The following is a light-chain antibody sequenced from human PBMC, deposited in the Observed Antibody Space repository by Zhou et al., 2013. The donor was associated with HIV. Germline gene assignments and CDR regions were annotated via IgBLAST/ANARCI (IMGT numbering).Light chain of an antibody. CDR1: QSVSSNY. CDR2: GAV. CDR3: QQYGSSPGT. J-gene: IGKJ1*01. V-gene: IGKV3-20*01. Sequence: EIVLTQSPGTLSLSPGERATLSCRASQSVSSNYLAWYQQRPGQSPRLLIYGAVTRATGVPDRFSGSGSGTDFTLTISRLEPEDFAVYYCQQYGSSPGTFGQGTKVEIK.